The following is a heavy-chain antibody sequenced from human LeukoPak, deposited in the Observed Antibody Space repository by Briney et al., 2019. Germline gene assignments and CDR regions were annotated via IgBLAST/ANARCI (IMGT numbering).Heavy chain of an antibody. Sequence: GGSLRLSCATSGFTFSSYSMNWVRQAPGKGLEWVSYISSSSSSIYYSDSVKGGFIISRDNAKNSLYLQMNSLRAEDTAVYYCASAYCSGGSRYYFFDYWGQGTLVTVSS. CDR1: GFTFSSYS. V-gene: IGHV3-21*01. CDR2: ISSSSSSI. CDR3: ASAYCSGGSRYYFFDY. D-gene: IGHD2-15*01. J-gene: IGHJ4*02.